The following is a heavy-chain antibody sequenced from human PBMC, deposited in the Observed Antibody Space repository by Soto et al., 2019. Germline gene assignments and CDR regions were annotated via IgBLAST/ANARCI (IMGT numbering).Heavy chain of an antibody. CDR3: ARDSGSYYWYFDL. J-gene: IGHJ2*01. V-gene: IGHV4-30-2*01. D-gene: IGHD1-26*01. Sequence: SETLSLTCAVSGGSISSGGYSWSWIRQPPGKGLEWIGYIYHSGSTYYSPSLKSRVTISVDRSKNQFSLKLSSVTAADTAVYYCARDSGSYYWYFDLWGRGTLVTVSS. CDR2: IYHSGST. CDR1: GGSISSGGYS.